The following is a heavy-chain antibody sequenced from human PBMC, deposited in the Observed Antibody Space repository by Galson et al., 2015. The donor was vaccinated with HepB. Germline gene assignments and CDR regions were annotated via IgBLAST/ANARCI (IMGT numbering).Heavy chain of an antibody. CDR2: IYHSGST. CDR1: GYSISSGYY. D-gene: IGHD6-19*01. CDR3: ARDSASGWNYFDY. Sequence: SETLSLTCTVSGYSISSGYYWGWFRQPPGKGLEWIGSIYHSGSTYYNPSLKSRVTISVDTSKNQFSLRLSSVTAADTAVNYCARDSASGWNYFDYWGQGTLVTVSS. J-gene: IGHJ4*02. V-gene: IGHV4-38-2*02.